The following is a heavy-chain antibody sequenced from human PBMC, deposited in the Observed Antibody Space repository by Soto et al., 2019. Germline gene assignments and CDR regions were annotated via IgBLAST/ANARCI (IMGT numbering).Heavy chain of an antibody. D-gene: IGHD6-6*01. CDR1: GFTFSSYS. CDR2: ISSSSSTI. J-gene: IGHJ4*02. Sequence: GGSLRLSCAASGFTFSSYSMNWVRQAPGKGLEWVSYISSSSSTIYYADSVKGGFTISGDNAKNSLYLQMNSLRAEDTAVYYCARDLYHSSSLWLPDYWGQGTLVTVSS. V-gene: IGHV3-48*01. CDR3: ARDLYHSSSLWLPDY.